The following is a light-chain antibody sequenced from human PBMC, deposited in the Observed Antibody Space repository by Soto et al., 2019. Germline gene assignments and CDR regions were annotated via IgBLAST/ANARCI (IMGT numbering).Light chain of an antibody. CDR3: ETWDNNSGL. CDR2: VEGSGSF. CDR1: SGHSSYI. V-gene: IGLV4-60*02. Sequence: QPVLTQSPSASASLGSSVKLTCTLSSGHSSYIIAWHQQQPGKAPRFLMKVEGSGSFNKGSGVPDRFSGYRSGADRYLTISNLQFEDEADYYCETWDNNSGLFGGGTKLTVL. J-gene: IGLJ3*02.